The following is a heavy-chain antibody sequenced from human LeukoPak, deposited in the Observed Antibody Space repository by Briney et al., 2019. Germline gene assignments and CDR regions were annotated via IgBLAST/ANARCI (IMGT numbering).Heavy chain of an antibody. J-gene: IGHJ4*02. CDR1: GYTFTGYY. Sequence: GASVKVSCKASGYTFTGYYMHWVRQAPGQGLEWMGWINPNSGGTNYAQKFQGRVTMTRDTSISTAYMELSRLRSDDTAVYYCARVPSYDSSGYYYGFRYYFDYWGQGTLVTVSS. CDR2: INPNSGGT. CDR3: ARVPSYDSSGYYYGFRYYFDY. D-gene: IGHD3-22*01. V-gene: IGHV1-2*02.